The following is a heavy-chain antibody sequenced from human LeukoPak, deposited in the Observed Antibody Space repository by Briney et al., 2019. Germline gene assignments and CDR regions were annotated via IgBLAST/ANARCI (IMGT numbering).Heavy chain of an antibody. J-gene: IGHJ4*02. Sequence: GGSLRLSCAASGFTFSSYAMYWVRQAPGKGLEWVALISYDGSSEYYADSVKGRFTISRDNSKNTLYLQMNSLRAEDTAVYYCARVHSSSWYCCSDCWGQGTLVTVSS. CDR3: ARVHSSSWYCCSDC. CDR1: GFTFSSYA. V-gene: IGHV3-30-3*01. CDR2: ISYDGSSE. D-gene: IGHD6-13*01.